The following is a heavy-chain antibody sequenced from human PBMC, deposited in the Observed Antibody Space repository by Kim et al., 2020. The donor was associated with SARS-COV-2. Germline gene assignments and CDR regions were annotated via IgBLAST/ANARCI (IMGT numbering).Heavy chain of an antibody. CDR2: IYYSGST. CDR1: GGSISSYY. Sequence: SETLSLTCTVSGGSISSYYWSWIRQPPGKGLEWIGYIYYSGSTNYNPSLKSRVTISVDTSKNQFSLKLSSVTAADTAVYYCASGGSYLNYAFDIWGQGK. V-gene: IGHV4-59*01. J-gene: IGHJ3*02. CDR3: ASGGSYLNYAFDI. D-gene: IGHD1-26*01.